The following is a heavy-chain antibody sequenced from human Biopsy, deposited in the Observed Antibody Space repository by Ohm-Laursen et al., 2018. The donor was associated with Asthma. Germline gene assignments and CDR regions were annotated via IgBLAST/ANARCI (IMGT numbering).Heavy chain of an antibody. CDR3: ARMITIFGVVSRGMDV. CDR2: ISYDGSNK. V-gene: IGHV3-30*03. J-gene: IGHJ6*02. CDR1: AFTFSSYG. D-gene: IGHD3-3*01. Sequence: SLRLSCAASAFTFSSYGMHWVRQAPGKGLEWVAVISYDGSNKYYVDSVKGRFTISRDNAKNSLYLQMNSLRDEDTAVYYCARMITIFGVVSRGMDVWGQGTTVTVSS.